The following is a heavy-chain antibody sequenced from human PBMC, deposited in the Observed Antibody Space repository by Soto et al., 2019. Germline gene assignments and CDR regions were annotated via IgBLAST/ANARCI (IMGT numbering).Heavy chain of an antibody. CDR3: ARFSGSYYYAMDG. D-gene: IGHD6-19*01. J-gene: IGHJ6*02. Sequence: SETLSLTCAVSGGSISSGGYSWSWIRQPPGKGLEWIGYIYHSGSTYYNPSLKRRVTISVGTSKNQFSLQLKSVTAADTALYYCARFSGSYYYAMDGWGQGSTVTVSS. V-gene: IGHV4-30-2*01. CDR2: IYHSGST. CDR1: GGSISSGGYS.